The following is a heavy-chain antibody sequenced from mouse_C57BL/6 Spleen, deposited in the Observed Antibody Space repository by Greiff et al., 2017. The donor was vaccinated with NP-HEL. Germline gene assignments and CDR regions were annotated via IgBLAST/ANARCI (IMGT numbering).Heavy chain of an antibody. V-gene: IGHV4-1*01. Sequence: EVQLQQSGGGLVQPGGSLKLSCAASGIAFSRYWMSWVRRAPGKGLEWIGEINPDSSTINYAPSLKDQFIISRDNAKNTLYLQMSKVRSEDTALYYCARQNAPGDYYAMDYWGQGTSVTVSS. J-gene: IGHJ4*01. CDR1: GIAFSRYW. CDR3: ARQNAPGDYYAMDY. CDR2: INPDSSTI.